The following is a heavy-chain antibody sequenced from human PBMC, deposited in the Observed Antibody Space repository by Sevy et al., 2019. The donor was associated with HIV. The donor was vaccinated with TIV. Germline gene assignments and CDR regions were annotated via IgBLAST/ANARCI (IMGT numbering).Heavy chain of an antibody. D-gene: IGHD3-9*01. CDR3: ARVLNSQINTDDSFDI. CDR1: GFILINYA. V-gene: IGHV3-33*03. Sequence: GGSLRLSCKATGFILINYAIHWVRQAPGKGLEWVAVMTFDGSNPYYADSVKGRFTISRDTSTNTAYLQMNSLRADDTAVYSCARVLNSQINTDDSFDIWGLGTMVTVSS. J-gene: IGHJ3*02. CDR2: MTFDGSNP.